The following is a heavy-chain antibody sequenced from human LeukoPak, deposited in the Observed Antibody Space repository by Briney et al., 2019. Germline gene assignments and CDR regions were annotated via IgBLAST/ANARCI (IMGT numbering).Heavy chain of an antibody. D-gene: IGHD5-24*01. J-gene: IGHJ3*02. CDR3: ASEAERWLQSYDAFDI. Sequence: SVKVSCKASGGTFSSYAISWVRQAPGQGLEWMGGIIPIFGTANYAQKFQGRVTITADESTSTAYMELSSLRSEDTAVYYCASEAERWLQSYDAFDIWGQGTMDTVSS. CDR1: GGTFSSYA. CDR2: IIPIFGTA. V-gene: IGHV1-69*01.